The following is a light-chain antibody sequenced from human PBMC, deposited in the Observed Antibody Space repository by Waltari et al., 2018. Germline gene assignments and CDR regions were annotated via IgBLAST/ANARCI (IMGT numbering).Light chain of an antibody. J-gene: IGLJ2*01. Sequence: QSALTQPPSASGSPGQAVTISCPGTSSDVGGYNYVAWYQQHPGQAPNLMIYEVSKRPSGVPDRFSGSKSGNTASLTVSGLQAEDEADYYCSSYAGSNNLVFGGGTKLTVL. CDR3: SSYAGSNNLV. CDR2: EVS. V-gene: IGLV2-8*01. CDR1: SSDVGGYNY.